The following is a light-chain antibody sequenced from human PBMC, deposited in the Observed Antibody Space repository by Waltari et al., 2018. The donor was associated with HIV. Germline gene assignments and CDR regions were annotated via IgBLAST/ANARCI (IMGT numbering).Light chain of an antibody. Sequence: QSALTQPASVSGSPGQSITISCTGTSSDADGYNFFFWYQQHPGKAPKLMIFDVFKRPSGLSVRFSGSKSGNTASLTISGLQSEDEADYYCCSYAGSRTWVFGGGTKVTVL. V-gene: IGLV2-23*02. CDR2: DVF. CDR1: SSDADGYNF. CDR3: CSYAGSRTWV. J-gene: IGLJ3*02.